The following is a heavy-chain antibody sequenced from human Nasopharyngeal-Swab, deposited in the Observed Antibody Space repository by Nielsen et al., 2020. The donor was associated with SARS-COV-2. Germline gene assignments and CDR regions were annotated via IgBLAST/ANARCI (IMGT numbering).Heavy chain of an antibody. CDR1: GGTFSSYA. CDR2: IIPIFGTA. J-gene: IGHJ6*03. Sequence: SVKVSCKASGGTFSSYAISWVRQAPGQGLEWMGGIIPIFGTANYAQKFQGRVTITADGSTSTAYMELSSLRSEDTAVYYCAVGATGYYYMDVWGKGTTAPSP. CDR3: AVGATGYYYMDV. V-gene: IGHV1-69*13. D-gene: IGHD1-26*01.